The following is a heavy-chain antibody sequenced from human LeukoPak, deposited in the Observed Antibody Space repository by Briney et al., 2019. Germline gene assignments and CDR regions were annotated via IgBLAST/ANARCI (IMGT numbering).Heavy chain of an antibody. CDR2: IIPIFDTT. D-gene: IGHD2-2*01. V-gene: IGHV1-69*05. J-gene: IGHJ5*02. CDR1: GGTFSSYA. CDR3: ARVSRDIVLVPAAIRGWFDP. Sequence: SVKVSCKTSGGTFSSYAISWVRQAPGQGLEWMGGIIPIFDTTNYAQKFQGRVTVTTDESTSTAHMGLSSLTSEDTAVYYCARVSRDIVLVPAAIRGWFDPWGQGTLVTVSS.